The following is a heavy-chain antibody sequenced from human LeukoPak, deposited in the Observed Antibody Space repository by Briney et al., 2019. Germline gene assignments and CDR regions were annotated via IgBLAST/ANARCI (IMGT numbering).Heavy chain of an antibody. J-gene: IGHJ4*02. CDR1: GFTFNVYD. CDR2: VTGRGSST. Sequence: GGSLRLSCVTSGFTFNVYDMHWVRQAKGKGLEWVSAVTGRGSSTYYADSVKGRFTISRDNSRNTLFLQMNSLRAEDTAIYYCAKWGDFDILTGYYVSDFWGQGTLVTVSS. D-gene: IGHD3-9*01. CDR3: AKWGDFDILTGYYVSDF. V-gene: IGHV3-23*01.